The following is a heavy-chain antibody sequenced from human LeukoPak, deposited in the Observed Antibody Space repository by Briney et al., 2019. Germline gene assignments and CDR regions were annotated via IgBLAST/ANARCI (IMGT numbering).Heavy chain of an antibody. CDR2: MNPKSGNT. V-gene: IGHV1-8*01. D-gene: IGHD5-12*01. Sequence: GASVKVSCKASGYTFISYDIVWLRQATGQGLEWMGYMNPKSGNTDYVQNFQGRVTMTRDTSITTAYMELSGLRSEDTAVYYCARGGGYSGYEFDYWGQGTLVTVSS. CDR3: ARGGGYSGYEFDY. CDR1: GYTFISYD. J-gene: IGHJ4*02.